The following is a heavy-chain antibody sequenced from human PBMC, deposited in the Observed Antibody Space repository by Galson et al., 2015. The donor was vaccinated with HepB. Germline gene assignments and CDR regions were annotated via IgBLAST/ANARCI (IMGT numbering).Heavy chain of an antibody. V-gene: IGHV1-8*01. CDR2: MKPNSGNT. D-gene: IGHD6-13*01. CDR3: ARGRGSSSWYATLYNWFDP. Sequence: SWQASGYTFTSYDINWGGQATGQGLEGKGWMKPNSGNTGYAQKFQGRVTMTRNTSISTAYMELSSLRSEDTAVYYCARGRGSSSWYATLYNWFDPWGQGTLVTVSS. CDR1: GYTFTSYD. J-gene: IGHJ5*02.